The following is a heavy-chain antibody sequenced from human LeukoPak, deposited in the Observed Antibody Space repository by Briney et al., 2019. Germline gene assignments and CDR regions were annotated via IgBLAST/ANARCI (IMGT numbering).Heavy chain of an antibody. V-gene: IGHV4-59*11. CDR2: IFSSGST. CDR3: ARWPMTDLTFDV. D-gene: IGHD2-21*02. Sequence: MTSETLSLTCTVSGGSISNHCWTWIRQPPGKGLEWIGYIFSSGSTTHNPSLKSRLTISVDTSKNQFSLKLSSVTAADTAVYFCARWPMTDLTFDVWGQGTMVTVSS. CDR1: GGSISNHC. J-gene: IGHJ3*01.